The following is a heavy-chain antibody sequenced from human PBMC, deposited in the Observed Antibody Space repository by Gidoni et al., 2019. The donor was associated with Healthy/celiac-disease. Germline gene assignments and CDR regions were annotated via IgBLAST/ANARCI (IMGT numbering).Heavy chain of an antibody. J-gene: IGHJ5*02. Sequence: QVQLQESGPGLGKPSETLSLTCAVSGYSISSGYYWGWIRQPPGKGLEWIGSLYHRGSTYYTPSLKSRVTISVDTSKTQFSLKLSSVTAADTAVYYCARDVVRGVIIDWFDPWGQGTLVTVSS. CDR2: LYHRGST. V-gene: IGHV4-38-2*02. CDR1: GYSISSGYY. D-gene: IGHD3-10*01. CDR3: ARDVVRGVIIDWFDP.